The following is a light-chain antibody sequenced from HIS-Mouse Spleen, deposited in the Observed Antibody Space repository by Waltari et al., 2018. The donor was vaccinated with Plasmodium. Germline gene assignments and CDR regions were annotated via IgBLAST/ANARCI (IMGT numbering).Light chain of an antibody. Sequence: EIVMTQSPATLSVSPGERATLSCRASQSVSSNLAWYQQKPGQDPRRLSYGASTRATGIPARFSGSGSGTEFTLTISSLQSEDFAVDYCQQYNNWSFTFGPGTKVDIK. J-gene: IGKJ3*01. V-gene: IGKV3-15*01. CDR1: QSVSSN. CDR2: GAS. CDR3: QQYNNWSFT.